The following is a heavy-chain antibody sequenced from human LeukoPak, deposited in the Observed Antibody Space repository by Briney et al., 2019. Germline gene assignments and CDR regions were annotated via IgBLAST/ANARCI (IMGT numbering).Heavy chain of an antibody. CDR2: INTDGSST. CDR3: ARGRPGTNPFGY. V-gene: IGHV3-74*01. D-gene: IGHD1-1*01. Sequence: PGGSLRLSCAASGFTFSSYWMHWVRQAPGKGLVWVSRINTDGSSTSYADSVKGRFTISRDNAKNTLYLQMNSLRAEDTAVYYCARGRPGTNPFGYWGQGTLVTVSS. J-gene: IGHJ4*02. CDR1: GFTFSSYW.